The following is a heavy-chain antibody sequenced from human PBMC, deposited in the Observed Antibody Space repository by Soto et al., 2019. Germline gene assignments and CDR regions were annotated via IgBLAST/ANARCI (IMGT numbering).Heavy chain of an antibody. CDR2: IKRKVDGGAT. V-gene: IGHV3-15*01. J-gene: IGHJ4*02. Sequence: EVQLVESGGGLVKPGGSLRLSCAASGFTFSNAWMSWVRQAPGKGLEWVGRIKRKVDGGATDYAAPVKGRFTISRDDSENTLCVQMNSLKTEDTAVYYCAAGTGTTDFDYWGQGTLVTVSS. CDR1: GFTFSNAW. D-gene: IGHD1-1*01. CDR3: AAGTGTTDFDY.